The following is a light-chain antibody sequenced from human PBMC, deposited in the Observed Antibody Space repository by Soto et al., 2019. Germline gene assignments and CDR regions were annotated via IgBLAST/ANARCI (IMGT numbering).Light chain of an antibody. J-gene: IGLJ2*01. CDR2: DNN. V-gene: IGLV1-51*01. CDR3: GTWDSSLRVVV. CDR1: SSNIGNNY. Sequence: SVLTQPPSVSAAPGQKVTISCSGSSSNIGNNYVSWYQQLPGTAPKLLIYDNNKRPSGIPDRFSGSKSGSSATLGITGLQTGDEADYYCGTWDSSLRVVVFGGGTKVTV.